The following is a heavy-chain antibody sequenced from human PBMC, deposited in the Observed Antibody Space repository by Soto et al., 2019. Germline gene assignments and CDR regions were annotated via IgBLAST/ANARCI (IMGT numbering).Heavy chain of an antibody. CDR1: SASLGDHY. CDR3: ARDWYRDGYNGGYFDY. V-gene: IGHV4-34*01. D-gene: IGHD1-26*01. Sequence: LSLTCAVFSASLGDHYWAWIRQSPDKGLEWIGEVHPSGSTDYNPSLKSRLTLSVDTSKNQFSLKLSSVTAADTALYYCARDWYRDGYNGGYFDYWGQGALVTVSS. CDR2: VHPSGST. J-gene: IGHJ4*02.